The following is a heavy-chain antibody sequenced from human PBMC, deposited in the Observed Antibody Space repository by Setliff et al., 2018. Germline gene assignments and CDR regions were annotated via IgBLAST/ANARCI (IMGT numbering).Heavy chain of an antibody. CDR2: IYYSGST. CDR1: GGSISSYY. Sequence: SETLSLTCTVSGGSISSYYWSWIRQPPGKGLEWIGYIYYSGSTNYNPSLKSRVTISVDTSKNQFSLQLTSVTATDTAVYYCARGRLLYVGDSHYFDSWGQGTLVTVSS. V-gene: IGHV4-59*08. J-gene: IGHJ4*02. D-gene: IGHD4-17*01. CDR3: ARGRLLYVGDSHYFDS.